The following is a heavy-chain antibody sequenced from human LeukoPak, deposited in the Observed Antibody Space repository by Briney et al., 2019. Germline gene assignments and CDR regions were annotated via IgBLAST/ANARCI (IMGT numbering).Heavy chain of an antibody. J-gene: IGHJ4*02. Sequence: AGGSLRLSCAASGFTFSSYAMHWVRKAPGKGLKWVAVISYDGSNKYYADSVKGRFTISRDNSKNTLYLQMNSLRAEDTAVYYCARDQWIQLWLPNFDYWGQGTLVTVST. CDR1: GFTFSSYA. V-gene: IGHV3-30*04. CDR2: ISYDGSNK. CDR3: ARDQWIQLWLPNFDY. D-gene: IGHD5-18*01.